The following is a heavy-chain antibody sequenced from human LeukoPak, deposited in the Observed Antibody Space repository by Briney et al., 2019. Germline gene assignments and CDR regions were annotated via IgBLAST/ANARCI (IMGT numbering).Heavy chain of an antibody. D-gene: IGHD2-15*01. J-gene: IGHJ4*02. CDR1: GGSISSAGYY. Sequence: PSETLSLTCTVSGGSISSAGYYWSWIRQHPGKGLEWIGYIYFTGNTYHNPSLKSRVTILVDTSKNQFSLKLSSVTAADTAVYYCAREYCSGGSCYVDNAWGQGTLVTVSS. CDR2: IYFTGNT. V-gene: IGHV4-31*03. CDR3: AREYCSGGSCYVDNA.